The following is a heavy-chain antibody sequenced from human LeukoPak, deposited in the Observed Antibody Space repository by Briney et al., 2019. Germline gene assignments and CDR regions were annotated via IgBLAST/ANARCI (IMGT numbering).Heavy chain of an antibody. J-gene: IGHJ4*02. CDR2: IIPLFDTP. CDR1: GGTFSTFG. V-gene: IGHV1-69*13. CDR3: AGIQLWLSD. D-gene: IGHD5-18*01. Sequence: SVKVSCKASGGTFSTFGISWVRQAPGQGLEWMGGIIPLFDTPRYAQKFQGRVTITADESTSTAYLELTSLRSEDTAMYYCAGIQLWLSDWGQGTLVTVSS.